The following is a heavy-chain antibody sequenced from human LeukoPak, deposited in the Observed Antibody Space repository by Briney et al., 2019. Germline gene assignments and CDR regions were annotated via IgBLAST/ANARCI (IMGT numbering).Heavy chain of an antibody. CDR1: GFTFSSYA. V-gene: IGHV3-30*04. CDR2: ISYDGSNK. CDR3: ARDPGGYSYGYFDY. J-gene: IGHJ4*02. D-gene: IGHD5-18*01. Sequence: PGRSLRPSCAASGFTFSSYAMHWVRQAPGKGLEWVAVISYDGSNKYYADSVKGRFTISRDNSKNTLYLQMNSLRAEDTAVYYCARDPGGYSYGYFDYWGQGTLVTVSS.